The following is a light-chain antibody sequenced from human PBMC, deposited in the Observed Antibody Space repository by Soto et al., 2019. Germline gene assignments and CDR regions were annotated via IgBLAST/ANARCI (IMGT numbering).Light chain of an antibody. Sequence: QSALTQPRSVSGSPGQSVTISCTGTSGDVGGYNFVSWYQQHPGKVPTLVIFDVSHRPSGVPDRLSGSKSGNTASLTISGLKAEDEADYYCCSYGGSYTWVFGGGTKVTVL. V-gene: IGLV2-11*01. CDR2: DVS. CDR1: SGDVGGYNF. CDR3: CSYGGSYTWV. J-gene: IGLJ2*01.